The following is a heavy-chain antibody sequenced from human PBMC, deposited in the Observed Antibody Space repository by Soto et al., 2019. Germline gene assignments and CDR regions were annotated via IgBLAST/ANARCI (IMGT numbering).Heavy chain of an antibody. J-gene: IGHJ6*02. CDR2: IYDSGST. Sequence: PSETLSLTCTVSGDSINNYYWTWIRQPPGKGLEWIGYIYDSGSTSYNPSLKSRLTISVDTSKNQFSLRLKSVTAADTDVYYCARGTKYYYQGMDVWGQGTTVT. V-gene: IGHV4-59*01. CDR3: ARGTKYYYQGMDV. CDR1: GDSINNYY.